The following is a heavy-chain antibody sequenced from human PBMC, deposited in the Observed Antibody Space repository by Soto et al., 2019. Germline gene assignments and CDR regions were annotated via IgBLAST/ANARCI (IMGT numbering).Heavy chain of an antibody. V-gene: IGHV1-18*01. CDR3: ATRSPAFDY. J-gene: IGHJ4*02. CDR1: GYTFTSYG. CDR2: ITTDKGKT. Sequence: QVQLVQSGPEVKKPGASVKVSCKTSGYTFTSYGISWVRQAPGQGLEWMGWITTDKGKTTYAQKFQGRVTMTTDTSTSTGYMELRSLRSDDTAVYYCATRSPAFDYWGLGTLVTVSS.